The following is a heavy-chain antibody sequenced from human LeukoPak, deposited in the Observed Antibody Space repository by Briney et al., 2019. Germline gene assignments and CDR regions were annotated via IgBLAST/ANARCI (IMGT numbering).Heavy chain of an antibody. CDR3: ARGLRYFDWLLGDYFDY. CDR2: ISAYNGNT. J-gene: IGHJ4*02. CDR1: GYTFTSYG. Sequence: GASVKVSCKASGYTFTSYGISWVRQAPGQGLEWMGWISAYNGNTNYAQKFQGRVTMTRDTSISTAYMELSRLRSDDTAVYYCARGLRYFDWLLGDYFDYWGQGTLVTVSS. V-gene: IGHV1-18*01. D-gene: IGHD3-9*01.